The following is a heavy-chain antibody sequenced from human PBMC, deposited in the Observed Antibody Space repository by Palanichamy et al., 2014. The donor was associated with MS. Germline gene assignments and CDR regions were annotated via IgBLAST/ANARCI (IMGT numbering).Heavy chain of an antibody. CDR1: GFTFSSHM. V-gene: IGHV3-21*01. J-gene: IGHJ4*02. CDR3: VRESFGDYADY. CDR2: ISSSTNYI. Sequence: EVQLVEVWGRAWSSRGGPVRLSCAASGFTFSSHMMTWVRQAPGKGLEWVSSISSSTNYIYYADSLKGRFTVSRDNAKQSLYLQMNSLRAEDTAMYFCVRESFGDYADYWGQGTLVTVSS. D-gene: IGHD3-10*01.